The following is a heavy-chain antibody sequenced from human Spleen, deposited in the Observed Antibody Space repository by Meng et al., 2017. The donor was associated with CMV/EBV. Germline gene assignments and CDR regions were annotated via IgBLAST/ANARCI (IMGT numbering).Heavy chain of an antibody. J-gene: IGHJ6*02. CDR1: GFTFSSHW. Sequence: GESLKISCAASGFTFSSHWMTWVRQAPGKGLEWVANINQDGSQKNYVDSVKGRFTISRDNSKNTLYLQVNSLRPEDTAVYYCAREQQPTRPGDYYGLDVWGQGTTVTVSS. D-gene: IGHD7-27*01. CDR3: AREQQPTRPGDYYGLDV. CDR2: INQDGSQK. V-gene: IGHV3-7*01.